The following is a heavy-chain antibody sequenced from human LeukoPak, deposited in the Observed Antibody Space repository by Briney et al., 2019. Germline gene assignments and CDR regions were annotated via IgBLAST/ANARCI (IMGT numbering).Heavy chain of an antibody. CDR3: ATLGARTMVLVGYFDY. V-gene: IGHV1-24*01. D-gene: IGHD2-8*02. Sequence: ASVKVSCKVSGYTLTELSMHWVRQAPGKGLEWMGGFDPEDGETIYAQKFQGRVTMTEDTSTDTAYMELSSLRSEDTAVYYCATLGARTMVLVGYFDYWGQGTLVTVSS. J-gene: IGHJ4*02. CDR2: FDPEDGET. CDR1: GYTLTELS.